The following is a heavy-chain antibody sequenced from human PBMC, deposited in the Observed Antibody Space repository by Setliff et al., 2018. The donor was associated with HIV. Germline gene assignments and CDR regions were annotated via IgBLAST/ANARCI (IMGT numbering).Heavy chain of an antibody. V-gene: IGHV4-59*01. Sequence: ASETLSLTCNVSGASISNYYWTWIRQSPGKRLEWLGYITDSGNTNYNPSLRRRVTISADTSKNQVSLRLRSVTAADTAVYYCAREVGGRNTLGSCVLDYWGQGTPVTAPQ. D-gene: IGHD1-26*01. J-gene: IGHJ4*02. CDR1: GASISNYY. CDR3: AREVGGRNTLGSCVLDY. CDR2: ITDSGNT.